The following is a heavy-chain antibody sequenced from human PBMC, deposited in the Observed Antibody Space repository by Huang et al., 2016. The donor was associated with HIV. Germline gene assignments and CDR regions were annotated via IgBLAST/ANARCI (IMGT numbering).Heavy chain of an antibody. CDR3: ARGYSSSWLYN. D-gene: IGHD6-13*01. CDR1: GFGFRSCN. V-gene: IGHV3-48*01. J-gene: IGHJ4*02. CDR2: ISETGSVI. Sequence: EEQLVESGGGLVQPGGSLRLSCAASGFGFRSCNMNWVRQGPGKGLEWLSYISETGSVITYADSVKGRFTVARDNAKNSLYLQMDSLRAEDTAVYYCARGYSSSWLYNWGQGTLVTVSS.